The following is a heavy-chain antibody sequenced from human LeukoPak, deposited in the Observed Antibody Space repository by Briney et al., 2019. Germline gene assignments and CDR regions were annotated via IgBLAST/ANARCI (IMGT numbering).Heavy chain of an antibody. D-gene: IGHD2-2*01. V-gene: IGHV1-69*02. J-gene: IGHJ5*02. CDR3: ARGYCSSTSCFWAKRFDP. CDR2: IIPILGIA. CDR1: GGTFSSYT. Sequence: VKVSFKASGGTFSSYTISWVRQAPGQGLEWMGRIIPILGIANYAQKFQGRVTITADKSTSTAYMELTSLRSEDPAVYYCARGYCSSTSCFWAKRFDPWGQGTLVTVSS.